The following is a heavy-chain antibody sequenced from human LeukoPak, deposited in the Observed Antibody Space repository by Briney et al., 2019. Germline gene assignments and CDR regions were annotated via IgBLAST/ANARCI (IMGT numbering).Heavy chain of an antibody. CDR3: ARGYDYVWGSYRQPLPNFDY. Sequence: SETLSLTCTVSGGSISSYYWSWIRQPPGKGLEWIGYIYYSGSTNYNPSLKSRVTISVDTSKNQFSLKLSSVTAADTAVYYCARGYDYVWGSYRQPLPNFDYWGQGTLVTVSS. V-gene: IGHV4-59*01. CDR1: GGSISSYY. CDR2: IYYSGST. D-gene: IGHD3-16*02. J-gene: IGHJ4*02.